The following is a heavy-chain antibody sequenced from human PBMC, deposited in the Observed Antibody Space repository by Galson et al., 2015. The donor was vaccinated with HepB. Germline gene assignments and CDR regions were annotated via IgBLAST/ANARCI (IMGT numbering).Heavy chain of an antibody. CDR3: ARERENFDWLSGFDY. D-gene: IGHD3-9*01. V-gene: IGHV3-30-3*01. CDR1: GFTFSSYA. CDR2: ISYDGSNK. Sequence: SLRLSCAASGFTFSSYAMHWVRQAPGKGLEWVAVISYDGSNKYYADSVKGRFTISRDNSKNTLYLQMNSLRAEDTAVYYCARERENFDWLSGFDYWGQGTLVTVSS. J-gene: IGHJ4*02.